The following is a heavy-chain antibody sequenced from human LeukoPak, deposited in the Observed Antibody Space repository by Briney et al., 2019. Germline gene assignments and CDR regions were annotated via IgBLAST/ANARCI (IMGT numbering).Heavy chain of an antibody. J-gene: IGHJ4*02. CDR1: GFTFSSYG. D-gene: IGHD3-22*01. CDR3: AKGPPGYDSSGYYPILSH. Sequence: GRSLRLSCAASGFTFSSYGMHWVRQAPGKGLEWVAVISYDGSNKYYADSVKGRLTISRDNSKNTLYLQMNSLRAEDTAVYYCAKGPPGYDSSGYYPILSHWGQGTLVTVSS. CDR2: ISYDGSNK. V-gene: IGHV3-30*18.